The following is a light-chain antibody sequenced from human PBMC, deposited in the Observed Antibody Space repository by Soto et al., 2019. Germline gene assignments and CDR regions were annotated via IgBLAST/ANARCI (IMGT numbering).Light chain of an antibody. J-gene: IGKJ2*01. CDR3: QQYGSSPRT. V-gene: IGKV3-20*01. CDR2: GAS. CDR1: QSIHYNY. Sequence: PGERATLSCRTSQSIHYNYLAWYQQKSGQAPWLLIYGASNRAGGIPDRFSGSGSGTDFTLTINRLEPEDFAVYFCQQYGSSPRTFGQGTKLEIK.